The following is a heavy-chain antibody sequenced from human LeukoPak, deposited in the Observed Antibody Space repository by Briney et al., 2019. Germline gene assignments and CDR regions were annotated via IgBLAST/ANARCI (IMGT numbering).Heavy chain of an antibody. CDR1: GASISRYF. Sequence: SETLSLTCTVSGASISRYFWNWIRRPPGKELEWIGYISSGGSTNYNPSLKSRVTISIDTSKNQFSLKLTSATAADTAIYYCARGDDYKSTLFDYWGQGTLVTVSS. CDR2: ISSGGST. D-gene: IGHD5-12*01. CDR3: ARGDDYKSTLFDY. V-gene: IGHV4-59*01. J-gene: IGHJ4*02.